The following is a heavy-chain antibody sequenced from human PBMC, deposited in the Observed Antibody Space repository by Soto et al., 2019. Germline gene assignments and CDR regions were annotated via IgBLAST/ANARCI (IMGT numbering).Heavy chain of an antibody. CDR1: GYTFTSYY. J-gene: IGHJ3*02. Sequence: ASVKVSCKASGYTFTSYYMHWVRQAPGQGLEWMGIINPSGGSTSYAQKFQGRVTMTRDTSTSTVYMELSSLRSEDTAVYYCARDTHSQYYDILTGYLDAFDIWGQGTMVTVSS. V-gene: IGHV1-46*03. D-gene: IGHD3-9*01. CDR2: INPSGGST. CDR3: ARDTHSQYYDILTGYLDAFDI.